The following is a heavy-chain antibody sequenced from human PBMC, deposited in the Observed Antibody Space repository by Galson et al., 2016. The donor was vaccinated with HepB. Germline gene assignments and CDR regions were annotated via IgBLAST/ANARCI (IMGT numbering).Heavy chain of an antibody. J-gene: IGHJ5*02. V-gene: IGHV3-23*01. CDR3: AKWGYNWNLDWLDP. D-gene: IGHD1-1*01. Sequence: SLRLSCAASGFTFSTYAMTWVRQAPGKGLEWVSAISGSGGSTYYAGSVKGRFTISRDTSKNTLYLQMNSLRAEDTAVYYCAKWGYNWNLDWLDPWAREPWSPSPQ. CDR1: GFTFSTYA. CDR2: ISGSGGST.